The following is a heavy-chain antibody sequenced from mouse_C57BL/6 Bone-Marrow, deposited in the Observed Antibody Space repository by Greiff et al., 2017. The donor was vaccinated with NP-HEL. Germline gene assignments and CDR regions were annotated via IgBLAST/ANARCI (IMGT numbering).Heavy chain of an antibody. CDR1: GFTFSDYY. D-gene: IGHD1-1*01. V-gene: IGHV5-12*01. J-gene: IGHJ1*03. CDR3: ARHLNYYGSSYGYFDV. CDR2: ISNGGGST. Sequence: EVKVVESGGGLVQPGGSLKLSCAASGFTFSDYYMYWVRQTPEKRLEWVAYISNGGGSTYYPDTVKGRFTISRDNAKNTLYLQMSRLKSEDTAMYYCARHLNYYGSSYGYFDVWGTGTTVTVSS.